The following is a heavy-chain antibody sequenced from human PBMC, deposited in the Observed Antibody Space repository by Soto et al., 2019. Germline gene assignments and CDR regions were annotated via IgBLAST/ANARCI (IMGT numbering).Heavy chain of an antibody. CDR1: GFTFSSYS. Sequence: GGSLRFSCAASGFTFSSYSMSLVRQAPGKGLEWVSAISGSGGSTYYADSVKGRFTISRDNSKNTLYLQMTSLRAEDTAVYYCASLQPYCSGGRCLLAYWGQGTLVTVSS. CDR2: ISGSGGST. J-gene: IGHJ4*02. CDR3: ASLQPYCSGGRCLLAY. V-gene: IGHV3-23*01. D-gene: IGHD2-15*01.